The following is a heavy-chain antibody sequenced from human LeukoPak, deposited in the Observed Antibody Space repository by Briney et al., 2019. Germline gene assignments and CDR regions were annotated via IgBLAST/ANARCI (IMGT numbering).Heavy chain of an antibody. J-gene: IGHJ4*02. Sequence: GGALRLSCTVSGFTLSSNSMSWVRQAPGKGLEWVSFIYSDNTHYSDSVKGRFTISRDNSKNTLYLQMNSLRAEDTAVYYCARRAGAYSHPYDYWGQGTLVTVSS. CDR3: ARRAGAYSHPYDY. V-gene: IGHV3-53*01. CDR2: IYSDNT. D-gene: IGHD4/OR15-4a*01. CDR1: GFTLSSNS.